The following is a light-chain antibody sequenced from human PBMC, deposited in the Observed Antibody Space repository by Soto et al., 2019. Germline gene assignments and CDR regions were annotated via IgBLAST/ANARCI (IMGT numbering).Light chain of an antibody. V-gene: IGKV1-5*01. CDR1: QSISSW. CDR3: PQYNIYST. CDR2: DAS. Sequence: IQMTQSPSTLSASVGERVTITCRASQSISSWLAWYQQKPGKAPKLLITDASSLESGVPSRFSVSGSGTEFTLSISRQQPDYVSTYYCPQYNIYSTFGQGTKVEI. J-gene: IGKJ1*01.